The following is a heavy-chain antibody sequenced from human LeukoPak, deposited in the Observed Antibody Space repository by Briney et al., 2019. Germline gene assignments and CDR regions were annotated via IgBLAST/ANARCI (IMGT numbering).Heavy chain of an antibody. CDR1: GFSFDTYW. D-gene: IGHD6-6*01. J-gene: IGHJ3*02. CDR2: IKEEGNER. Sequence: GGSLRLSCVASGFSFDTYWMTWVRQAPGKGLEWVANIKEEGNERHYADSVSGRFTISRDNAQNSLFLQMNSLRAEDTAVYYCVREYSSSSGRAFDIWGQGTMVTVSP. V-gene: IGHV3-7*01. CDR3: VREYSSSSGRAFDI.